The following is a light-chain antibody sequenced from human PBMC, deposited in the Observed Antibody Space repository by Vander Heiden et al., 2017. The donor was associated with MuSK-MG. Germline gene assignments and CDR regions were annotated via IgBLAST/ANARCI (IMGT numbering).Light chain of an antibody. CDR3: QQRSALPLSIT. J-gene: IGKJ5*01. Sequence: IVLTQSPATLSVSPGERVTLSCRASQDVGTYLAWYQQTPGQPPRLLIYSASNRAPGPPARFSGSGSGTDFTLTISSLEPEDLAVYYCQQRSALPLSITFGQGTRLEMK. CDR2: SAS. V-gene: IGKV3-11*01. CDR1: QDVGTY.